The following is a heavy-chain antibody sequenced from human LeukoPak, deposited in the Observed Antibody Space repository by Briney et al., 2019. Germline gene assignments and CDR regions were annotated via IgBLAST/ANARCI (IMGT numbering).Heavy chain of an antibody. Sequence: GGSLRLSCAASGFTVSSNYMSWVRQAPGKGLEWVSAISGSGGSAYYAGSVKGRFTVSRDNSKNTLYLQMNSLRVEDTATYYCASRPTSAAVAPSDYWGQGTLVTVSS. V-gene: IGHV3-23*01. CDR1: GFTVSSNY. D-gene: IGHD6-19*01. CDR2: ISGSGGSA. J-gene: IGHJ4*02. CDR3: ASRPTSAAVAPSDY.